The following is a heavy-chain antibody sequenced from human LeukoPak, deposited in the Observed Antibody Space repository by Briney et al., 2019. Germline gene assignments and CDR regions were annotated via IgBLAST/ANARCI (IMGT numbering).Heavy chain of an antibody. CDR2: ISWNSGSI. CDR1: GFTFDDYA. J-gene: IGHJ2*01. Sequence: GGSLRLSCAASGFTFDDYAMHWVRQAPGKGLEWVSGISWNSGSIGYADSVKGRFTISRGNAKNSLYLQMNSLRAEDTALYYCAKDIAVAGMTFWYFDLWGRGTLVTVSS. V-gene: IGHV3-9*01. CDR3: AKDIAVAGMTFWYFDL. D-gene: IGHD6-19*01.